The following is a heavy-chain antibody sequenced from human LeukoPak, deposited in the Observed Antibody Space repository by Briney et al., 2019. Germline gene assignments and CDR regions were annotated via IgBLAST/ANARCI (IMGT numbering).Heavy chain of an antibody. D-gene: IGHD3-3*01. CDR3: ARDGSPNYDFWSGYFPFIFDY. CDR2: ISYDGSNK. CDR1: GFTFSSYA. Sequence: PGGSLRLSCAASGFTFSSYAMHWVRQAPGKGLEWVAVISYDGSNKYYADSVKGRFTISRDNSKNTLYLQMNSLRAEDTAVYYCARDGSPNYDFWSGYFPFIFDYWGQGTLVTVSS. V-gene: IGHV3-30-3*01. J-gene: IGHJ4*02.